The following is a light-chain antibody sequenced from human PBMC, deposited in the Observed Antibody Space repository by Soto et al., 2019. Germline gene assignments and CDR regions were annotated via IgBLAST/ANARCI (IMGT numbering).Light chain of an antibody. CDR3: QYYESSLSGYV. CDR1: SSNIGAGYA. J-gene: IGLJ1*01. V-gene: IGLV1-40*01. Sequence: QSVLTQPPSVSGAPGQRVTIFCTGSSSNIGAGYAVHWYQQLPGTAPKLLIHGNSKPPSGVPDRFSGSKSGTSASLAITGLQAEDEADYYCQYYESSLSGYVFGTGTKVTAL. CDR2: GNS.